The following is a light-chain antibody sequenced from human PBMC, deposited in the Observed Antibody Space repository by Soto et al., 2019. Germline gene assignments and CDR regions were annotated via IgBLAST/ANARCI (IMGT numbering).Light chain of an antibody. V-gene: IGKV3-11*01. CDR3: QQRSNWWAVT. CDR1: QSVSSY. CDR2: DAS. Sequence: EIVLTQSPATLSLSPGERATLSCRASQSVSSYLAWYQQKPGQAPRLLIYDASNRATGIPARFSGSGSGTDFTLTISSLEPEDFAVYYCQQRSNWWAVTFGQGTRLEIK. J-gene: IGKJ5*01.